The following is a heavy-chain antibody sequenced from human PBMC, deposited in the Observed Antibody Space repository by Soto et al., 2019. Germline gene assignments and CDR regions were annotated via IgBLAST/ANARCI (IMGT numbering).Heavy chain of an antibody. D-gene: IGHD1-26*01. CDR2: ISYDGSNK. J-gene: IGHJ4*02. V-gene: IGHV3-30-3*01. CDR3: ARPDFEGGSYPDY. Sequence: QVQLVESGGGVVQPGRSLRLSCAASGFTFSNYAMHWVRQAPGKGLEWVAVISYDGSNKYYADSVKGRFTISRDNSKKTLYLQMNSLRAEDTAMYYCARPDFEGGSYPDYWGQGTLVTVSS. CDR1: GFTFSNYA.